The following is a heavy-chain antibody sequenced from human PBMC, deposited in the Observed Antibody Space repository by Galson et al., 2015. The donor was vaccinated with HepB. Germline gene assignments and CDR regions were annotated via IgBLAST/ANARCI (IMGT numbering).Heavy chain of an antibody. CDR1: GFTFSSYA. V-gene: IGHV3-30*04. CDR2: ISYDGSNQ. D-gene: IGHD1-26*01. CDR3: ARDLYIRAGGGGGSFLGY. Sequence: SLRLSCAASGFTFSSYAMHWVRQAPGKGLEWVAVISYDGSNQYYADSVKGRFTISRDNSKNTLYLQMNSLRAEETAVYYCARDLYIRAGGGGGSFLGYWGQGTLVTVSS. J-gene: IGHJ4*02.